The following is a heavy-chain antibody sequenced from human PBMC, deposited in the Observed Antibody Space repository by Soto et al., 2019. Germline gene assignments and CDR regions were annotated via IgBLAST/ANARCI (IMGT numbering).Heavy chain of an antibody. D-gene: IGHD3-22*01. Sequence: SETLSLTCTVSGGSISSSSYSWGWIRQPPGKGLEWIGSIYYSGSTYYNPSLKSRVTISVDTSKNHFFLKLNSLTAADTAVYYCARGGRYYDSSGYPDYWGQGTLVTVS. CDR1: GGSISSSSYS. V-gene: IGHV4-39*02. CDR2: IYYSGST. J-gene: IGHJ4*02. CDR3: ARGGRYYDSSGYPDY.